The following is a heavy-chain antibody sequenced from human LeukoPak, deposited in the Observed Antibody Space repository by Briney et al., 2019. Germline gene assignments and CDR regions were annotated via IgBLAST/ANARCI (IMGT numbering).Heavy chain of an antibody. J-gene: IGHJ5*02. CDR1: GGSISSSYYY. D-gene: IGHD6-19*01. V-gene: IGHV4-39*01. Sequence: SETLSLTCTVSGGSISSSYYYWGWIRQPPGKGLEWIGTIYYSGNTFYNPSLKSRVTRSVDTSTNHFSLTLTSLTAADTAVYFCSRHEHKALAGDTWGQGTLVTVSS. CDR2: IYYSGNT. CDR3: SRHEHKALAGDT.